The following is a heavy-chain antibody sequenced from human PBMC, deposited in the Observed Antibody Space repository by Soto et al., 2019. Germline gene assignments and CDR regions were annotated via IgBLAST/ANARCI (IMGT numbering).Heavy chain of an antibody. V-gene: IGHV4-34*01. CDR2: INHSGST. CDR1: GGSFSGYY. J-gene: IGHJ6*03. Sequence: SETLSLTCAVYGGSFSGYYWSWIRQPPGKGLEWIGEINHSGSTNYNPSLKSRVTISVDTSKNQFSLKLSSVTAADTAVYYCAPLGVRGGDNYYYYYYMDVWGKGTTVTVSS. D-gene: IGHD3-10*01. CDR3: APLGVRGGDNYYYYYYMDV.